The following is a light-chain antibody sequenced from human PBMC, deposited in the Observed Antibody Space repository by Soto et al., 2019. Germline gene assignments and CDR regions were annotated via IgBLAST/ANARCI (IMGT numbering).Light chain of an antibody. J-gene: IGKJ4*01. CDR1: HSVSTY. CDR2: DAS. CDR3: QQRHNWPLT. Sequence: EIVLTQSPATLSLSPGDRAPLSCRASHSVSTYLAWYQQKPGQSPRLLIYDASNRATGIPPRFSGSGSGTDFTLTISNLEPEDLAVYYCQQRHNWPLTFGGGTKVEIK. V-gene: IGKV3-11*01.